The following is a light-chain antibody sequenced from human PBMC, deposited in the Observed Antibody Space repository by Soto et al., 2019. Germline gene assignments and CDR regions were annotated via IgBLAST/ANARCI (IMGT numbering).Light chain of an antibody. Sequence: EIVLTQSPGTLSLSPGERATLSCRASQSVSSSYLAWYQQKPGQAPRLLIYGASSRATGIPDRFSGSGSGTVFTLTISRLEPEDFAVYYCQKYGSSFTWTFGQGTKVELK. CDR3: QKYGSSFTWT. CDR1: QSVSSSY. V-gene: IGKV3-20*01. CDR2: GAS. J-gene: IGKJ1*01.